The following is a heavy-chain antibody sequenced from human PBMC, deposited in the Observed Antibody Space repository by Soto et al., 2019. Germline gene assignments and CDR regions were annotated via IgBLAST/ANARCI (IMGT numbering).Heavy chain of an antibody. CDR2: ISTFNSHT. CDR3: ARGPLDYPIPDFDY. Sequence: GASVKVSCKASGYTFTSSGISWVRQAPGQGLEWMGWISTFNSHTDYAQKVQGRVAMTTDRSTGTAYMELRSLRSDDTAVYYCARGPLDYPIPDFDYWGQGTLVTVSS. V-gene: IGHV1-18*01. CDR1: GYTFTSSG. D-gene: IGHD2-8*01. J-gene: IGHJ4*02.